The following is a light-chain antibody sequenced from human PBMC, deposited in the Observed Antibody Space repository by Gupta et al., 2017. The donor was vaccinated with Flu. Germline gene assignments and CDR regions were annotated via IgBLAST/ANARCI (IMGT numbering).Light chain of an antibody. Sequence: IVMTQSPLSLPVTPGEPASISCRSSQSLLHSNGYNYLDWYLQKPGQSPQLLIYLGSNRASGVPDRFSGSGSGTDFTLKISRGEAEDVGVYYCKQDIQCPPRTFGGGTKVEIK. CDR3: KQDIQCPPRT. V-gene: IGKV2-28*01. CDR1: QSLLHSNGYNY. J-gene: IGKJ4*02. CDR2: LGS.